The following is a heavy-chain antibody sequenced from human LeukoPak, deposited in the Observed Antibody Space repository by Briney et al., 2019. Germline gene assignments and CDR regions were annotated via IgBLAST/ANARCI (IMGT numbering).Heavy chain of an antibody. Sequence: PGRSLRLSCAASGFTFSSYAMHWVRQAPGKGLEWVAVISYDGSNKYYADSVKGRFTISRDNSKNTLYLQMNSLRAEDTAVYYCAKDRISYCSSTSCYRDAALDYWGQGTLVTVSS. CDR1: GFTFSSYA. CDR3: AKDRISYCSSTSCYRDAALDY. D-gene: IGHD2-2*01. J-gene: IGHJ4*02. V-gene: IGHV3-30-3*01. CDR2: ISYDGSNK.